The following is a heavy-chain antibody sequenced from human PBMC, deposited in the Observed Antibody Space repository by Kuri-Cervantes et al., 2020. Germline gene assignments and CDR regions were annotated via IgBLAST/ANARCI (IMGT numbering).Heavy chain of an antibody. CDR3: ARGPGGYSYGYAAGPRNY. D-gene: IGHD5-18*01. CDR2: IYYSGST. CDR1: GGSVSTGSYY. J-gene: IGHJ4*02. V-gene: IGHV4-61*01. Sequence: GSLRLSCTVSGGSVSTGSYYWSWIRQPPGKGLEWIGYIYYSGSTNYNPSLKSRVTMSVDTSKNQFSLKLSSVTAADTAVYYCARGPGGYSYGYAAGPRNYWGQGTLVTVSS.